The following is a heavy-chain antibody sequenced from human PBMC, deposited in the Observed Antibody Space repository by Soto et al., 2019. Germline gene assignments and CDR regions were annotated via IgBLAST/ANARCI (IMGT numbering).Heavy chain of an antibody. V-gene: IGHV3-23*01. CDR3: AKDLKPYYYDSIGGPPGGDY. Sequence: PGGSLRLSCAASGFTFSSYAMSWVRQAPGKGLEWVSAISGSGGSTYYADSVKGRFTISRDNSKNTLYLQMNSLGAEDTAVYYCAKDLKPYYYDSIGGPPGGDYWDKGTLVTVSS. J-gene: IGHJ4*02. CDR2: ISGSGGST. D-gene: IGHD3-22*01. CDR1: GFTFSSYA.